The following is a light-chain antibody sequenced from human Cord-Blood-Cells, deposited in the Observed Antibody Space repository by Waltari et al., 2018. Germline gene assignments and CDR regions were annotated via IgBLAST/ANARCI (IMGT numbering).Light chain of an antibody. CDR1: QDISNY. J-gene: IGKJ4*01. V-gene: IGKV1-33*01. CDR3: QQYDNPPLT. Sequence: DIQMTQSPSSLSASVGDRVTITCQASQDISNYLNWYQQKPGKAPKLLVDDASNFEKGVPSRFSGSGSGTDFTFTISSLQPEDIATYYCQQYDNPPLTFGGGTKVEIK. CDR2: DAS.